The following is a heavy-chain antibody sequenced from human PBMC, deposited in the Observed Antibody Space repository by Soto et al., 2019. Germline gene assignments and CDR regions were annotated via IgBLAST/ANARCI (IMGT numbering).Heavy chain of an antibody. CDR2: IFYTGST. Sequence: SETLSLTCTVSGGSVDSNLYYWAWIRQPPGKGLEWIGSIFYTGSTYYSPSLKSRVTISVDTSKNQFSLKLSSVTAADTAVYYCARDKDYGDYVRYFDYRGQGTLVTVSS. J-gene: IGHJ4*02. CDR3: ARDKDYGDYVRYFDY. CDR1: GGSVDSNLYY. V-gene: IGHV4-39*07. D-gene: IGHD4-17*01.